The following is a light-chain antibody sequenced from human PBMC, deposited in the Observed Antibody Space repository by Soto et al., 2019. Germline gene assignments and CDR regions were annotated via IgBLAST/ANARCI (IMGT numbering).Light chain of an antibody. CDR1: SSNIGAGHN. Sequence: QSVLTQPPSVSGAPGQRVTISCTGTSSNIGAGHNVHWYQQRPGTAPTLLIFGNINRPSGVPERFSASKSGTSASLAITGLQAEDEADYYCQSYDNTLGGLFGGGTKVTVL. J-gene: IGLJ2*01. V-gene: IGLV1-40*01. CDR3: QSYDNTLGGL. CDR2: GNI.